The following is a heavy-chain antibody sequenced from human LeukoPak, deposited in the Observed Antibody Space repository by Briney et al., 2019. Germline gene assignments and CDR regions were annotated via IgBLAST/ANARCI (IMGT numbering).Heavy chain of an antibody. V-gene: IGHV4-39*07. CDR2: IYYSGST. Sequence: SETLSLTCTVSGGSISSSSYSWGWIRQPPGKGLEWIGTIYYSGSTNYNPSLKSRVTISVDTSKNQFSLKLSSVTAADTAVYYCARGREWEPKVFDYWGQGTLVTVSS. CDR1: GGSISSSSYS. J-gene: IGHJ4*02. CDR3: ARGREWEPKVFDY. D-gene: IGHD1-26*01.